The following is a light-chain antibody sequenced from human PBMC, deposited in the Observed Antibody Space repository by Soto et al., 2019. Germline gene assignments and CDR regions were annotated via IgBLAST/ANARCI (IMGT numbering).Light chain of an antibody. CDR1: QSVSGN. V-gene: IGKV3D-15*01. Sequence: EIVMTQYPATLSVSPGGRATLSCRASQSVSGNLAWYQQKPGQAPTLLIYGASIRATGIPDRFTDSGSRTEFTLTISSLQSEEFSFYYCQQYNNWPPTFGQGTNLELK. CDR2: GAS. J-gene: IGKJ2*01. CDR3: QQYNNWPPT.